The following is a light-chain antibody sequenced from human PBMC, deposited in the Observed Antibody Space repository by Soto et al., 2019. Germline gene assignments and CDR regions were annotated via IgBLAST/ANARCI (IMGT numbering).Light chain of an antibody. CDR2: DVC. CDR1: SSDVGGYKY. Sequence: QSALTQPASVSGSPGQSITISCSGTSSDVGGYKYVSWYQHHPGKAPKLLIYDVCNRPSGISDRFSGSKSGNAASLTISGLQADDEADYYCSSLSDSRNLLFGTGTKLTVL. CDR3: SSLSDSRNLL. V-gene: IGLV2-14*01. J-gene: IGLJ1*01.